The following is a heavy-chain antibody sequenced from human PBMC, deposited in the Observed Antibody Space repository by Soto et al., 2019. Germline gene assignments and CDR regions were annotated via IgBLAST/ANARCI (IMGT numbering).Heavy chain of an antibody. Sequence: GGSLRLSCAASGFTFDDYAMHWVRQAPGKGLEWVSGISWNSGSIGYADSVKDRFTISRDNAKNSLYLQMNSLRAEETALYYCAKRGYCSSTSCSDAFDIWGQGTMVTVSS. J-gene: IGHJ3*02. V-gene: IGHV3-9*01. CDR2: ISWNSGSI. D-gene: IGHD2-2*01. CDR3: AKRGYCSSTSCSDAFDI. CDR1: GFTFDDYA.